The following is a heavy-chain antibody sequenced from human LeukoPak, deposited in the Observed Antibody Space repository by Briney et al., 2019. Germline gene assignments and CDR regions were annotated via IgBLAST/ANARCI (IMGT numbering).Heavy chain of an antibody. CDR2: IGTTADNYAT. V-gene: IGHV3-73*01. CDR3: SGVVTTLYY. Sequence: GGSLRLSCAATGFTFSNAWMSWVRQASGKGLEWVGRIGTTADNYATAYAASVKGRFTISRDDSKNTAYLQMNSLKTEDTAVYYCSGVVTTLYYWGQGTLVTVSS. CDR1: GFTFSNAW. D-gene: IGHD2-21*02. J-gene: IGHJ4*02.